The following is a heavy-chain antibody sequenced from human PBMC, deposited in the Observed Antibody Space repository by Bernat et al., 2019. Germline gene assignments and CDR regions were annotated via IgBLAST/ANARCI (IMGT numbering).Heavy chain of an antibody. J-gene: IGHJ4*02. CDR1: GFTFSDYY. CDR2: ISYDGSNK. CDR3: AKNSQYMGVPFDY. V-gene: IGHV3-30*18. D-gene: IGHD2-2*01. Sequence: QVQLVESGGGLVKPGGSLRLSCAASGFTFSDYYMSWIRQAPGKGLEWVAVISYDGSNKYYADSVKGRFTISRDNSKNTLYLQMNSLRAEDTAVYYCAKNSQYMGVPFDYWGQGTLVTVSS.